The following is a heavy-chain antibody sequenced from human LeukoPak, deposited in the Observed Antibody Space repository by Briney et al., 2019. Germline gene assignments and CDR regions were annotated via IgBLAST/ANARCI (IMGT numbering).Heavy chain of an antibody. J-gene: IGHJ6*03. V-gene: IGHV3-20*01. CDR1: GFTFDDYG. CDR2: INWNGGST. CDR3: AREGELLGSYYYYYYMDV. D-gene: IGHD2-15*01. Sequence: PGGSLRLSCAASGFTFDDYGMSWVRQAPGKGLEWVSGINWNGGSTGYADSVKGRFTISRDNAKNSLYLQMNSLRAEDTASYHCAREGELLGSYYYYYYMDVWGKGTTVTVSS.